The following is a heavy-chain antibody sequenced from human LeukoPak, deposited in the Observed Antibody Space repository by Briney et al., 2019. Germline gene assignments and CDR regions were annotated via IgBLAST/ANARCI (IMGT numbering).Heavy chain of an antibody. Sequence: VXXSCKASGYTFTGYYMHWVRQAPXQGLEWMGWINPNSGGTNYAQKFQGRVTMTRDTSISTAYMELSRLRSDDTAVYYCARELNYDSSGYYFDYWGQGTLVTVSS. J-gene: IGHJ4*02. V-gene: IGHV1-2*02. CDR1: GYTFTGYY. CDR2: INPNSGGT. D-gene: IGHD3-22*01. CDR3: ARELNYDSSGYYFDY.